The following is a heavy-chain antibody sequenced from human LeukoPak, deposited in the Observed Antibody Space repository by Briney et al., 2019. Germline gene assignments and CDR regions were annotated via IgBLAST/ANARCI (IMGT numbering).Heavy chain of an antibody. J-gene: IGHJ5*02. Sequence: PSETLSLTCAVYGGSFSGYYWSWIRQPPGKGLEWIGEINHSGSTNYNPSLKSRVTISVDTSKNQFSLKLSSVTAADTAVYYCARHKSSSSWYYGFDPWGQGTLVTVSS. CDR3: ARHKSSSSWYYGFDP. CDR2: INHSGST. V-gene: IGHV4-34*01. D-gene: IGHD6-13*01. CDR1: GGSFSGYY.